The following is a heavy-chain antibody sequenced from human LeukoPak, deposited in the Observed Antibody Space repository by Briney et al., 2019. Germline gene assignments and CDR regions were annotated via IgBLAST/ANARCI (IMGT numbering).Heavy chain of an antibody. V-gene: IGHV3-11*04. D-gene: IGHD5-18*01. Sequence: PGGPLRLSCAASGFTFSDYYMSWIRQAPGKGLEWVSYISSSGDTLYYADSVKGRFTISRDNVKNSLYLQMNSLRAEDTAVYYCARDRYGYGPPGDYWGQGTLVTVSS. CDR3: ARDRYGYGPPGDY. CDR2: ISSSGDTL. CDR1: GFTFSDYY. J-gene: IGHJ4*02.